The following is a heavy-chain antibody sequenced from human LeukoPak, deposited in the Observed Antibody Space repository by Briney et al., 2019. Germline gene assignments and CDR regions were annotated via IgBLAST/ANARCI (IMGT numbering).Heavy chain of an antibody. Sequence: GGSLRLSCAASGVTVSNNYMRWVRQAPGKGPEWVSLIYSVGDTFYADAVKGRFTISRKGSKNTRYRQMNSLTAEETAVYYCAKDPPAEAINTYAWGQGTLVTVSS. CDR1: GVTVSNNY. D-gene: IGHD6-13*01. V-gene: IGHV3-66*01. J-gene: IGHJ5*02. CDR3: AKDPPAEAINTYA. CDR2: IYSVGDT.